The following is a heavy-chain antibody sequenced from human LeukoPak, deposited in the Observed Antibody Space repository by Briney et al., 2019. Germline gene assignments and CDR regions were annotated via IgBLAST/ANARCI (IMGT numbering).Heavy chain of an antibody. CDR2: INHSGST. CDR1: GVSFSGYY. Sequence: SETLSLTCAVYGVSFSGYYLSWIRQPPGKGLEWIGEINHSGSTNYNPSLKSRVTTSADTSKNQFSLKLSSVTAADTAVYYCARRFLEWFPKARWFDPWGQGTLVTVSS. D-gene: IGHD3-3*01. J-gene: IGHJ5*02. CDR3: ARRFLEWFPKARWFDP. V-gene: IGHV4-34*01.